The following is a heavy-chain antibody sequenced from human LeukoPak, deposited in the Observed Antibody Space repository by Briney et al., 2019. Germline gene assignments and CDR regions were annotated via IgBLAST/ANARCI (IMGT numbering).Heavy chain of an antibody. D-gene: IGHD6-19*01. CDR2: INPNSGGT. Sequence: GASVKVSCKASGYTFTGYYMHWVRQAPGQGLEWMGWINPNSGGTNYAQKFQGRVTMTRDTSISTAYMELSGLRSDDTAVYYCARDRYSSGRPFDYWGQGTLVTVSS. J-gene: IGHJ4*02. CDR3: ARDRYSSGRPFDY. CDR1: GYTFTGYY. V-gene: IGHV1-2*02.